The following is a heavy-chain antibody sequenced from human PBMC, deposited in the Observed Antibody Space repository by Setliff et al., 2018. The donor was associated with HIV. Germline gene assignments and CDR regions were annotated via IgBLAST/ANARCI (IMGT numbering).Heavy chain of an antibody. V-gene: IGHV1-2*06. D-gene: IGHD6-6*01. CDR2: INPKTGDT. Sequence: ASVKVSCAASGFTFSSYAMHWVRQAPGQGLEWMGRINPKTGDTKYKQKFQGRVTMTRDASINTAYMELSSLTSDDTAVYYCARDWSMTSRESNWFDPWGQGTLVTVSS. J-gene: IGHJ5*02. CDR1: GFTFSSYA. CDR3: ARDWSMTSRESNWFDP.